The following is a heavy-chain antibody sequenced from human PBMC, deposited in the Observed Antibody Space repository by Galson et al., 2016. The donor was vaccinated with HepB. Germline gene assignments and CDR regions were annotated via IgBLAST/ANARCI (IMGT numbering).Heavy chain of an antibody. Sequence: SLRLSCAASGFTFQAYGMHWVRQAPGKGLEWVAVKSYDASHEYYADSVKGRFSISRDNSNNTLYLQMNSLRPVATAVYFCATPRDSSGSYFPPRDWGQGTLVTVSS. CDR3: ATPRDSSGSYFPPRD. V-gene: IGHV3-30*03. J-gene: IGHJ4*02. D-gene: IGHD1-26*01. CDR1: GFTFQAYG. CDR2: KSYDASHE.